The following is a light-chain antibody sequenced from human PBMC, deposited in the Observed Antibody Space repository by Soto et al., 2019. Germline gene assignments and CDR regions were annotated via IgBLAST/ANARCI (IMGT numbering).Light chain of an antibody. V-gene: IGLV2-8*01. CDR3: TSCTSNYDLI. Sequence: QSVLTQPASVSGSPGQSITISCTGTSSDVGLYDYVSWYQQHPGKAPQLVIYEVFKRPSGVPHRFSGAKSGNPASLTVSGLQAEDEADYYCTSCTSNYDLIFGGGTK. J-gene: IGLJ2*01. CDR1: SSDVGLYDY. CDR2: EVF.